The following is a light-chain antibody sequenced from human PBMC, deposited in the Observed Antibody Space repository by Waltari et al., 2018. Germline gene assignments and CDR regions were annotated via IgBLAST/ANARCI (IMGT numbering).Light chain of an antibody. J-gene: IGKJ1*01. CDR2: EAF. CDR3: QKYESLPAT. V-gene: IGKV3-20*01. CDR1: QSISRY. Sequence: EIMLTQSPGTLSLSPGERATLSCRASQSISRYLAWYQQKPGQAPRLLIYEAFRRATGTPDRFSGSGSGTDFSLTISRLEPEDFAVYYCQKYESLPATFGQGTKVEIK.